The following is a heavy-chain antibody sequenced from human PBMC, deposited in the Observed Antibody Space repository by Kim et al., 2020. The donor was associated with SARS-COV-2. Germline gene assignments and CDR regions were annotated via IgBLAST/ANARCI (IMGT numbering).Heavy chain of an antibody. V-gene: IGHV4-59*01. J-gene: IGHJ4*02. CDR2: IYYSGST. Sequence: SETLSLTCTVSGGSISSYYWSWIRQPPGKGLEWIGYIYYSGSTNYNPSLKSRVTISVDTSKNQFSLKLSSVTAADTAVYYCARVYSGSSQITFDYWGQGTLVTVSS. CDR1: GGSISSYY. CDR3: ARVYSGSSQITFDY. D-gene: IGHD1-26*01.